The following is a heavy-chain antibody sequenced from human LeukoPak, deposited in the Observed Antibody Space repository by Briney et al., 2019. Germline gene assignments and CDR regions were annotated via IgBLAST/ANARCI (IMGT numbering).Heavy chain of an antibody. V-gene: IGHV3-7*01. Sequence: PGGSLRLSCAASGFTFSSYWMSWVRQAPGKGLEWVANIKQDGSEKYYVDSVKGRFTISGDNAKNSLYLQMNSLRAEDTAVYYCARYRRGNWFDPWGQGTLVTVSS. CDR3: ARYRRGNWFDP. J-gene: IGHJ5*02. D-gene: IGHD3-10*01. CDR2: IKQDGSEK. CDR1: GFTFSSYW.